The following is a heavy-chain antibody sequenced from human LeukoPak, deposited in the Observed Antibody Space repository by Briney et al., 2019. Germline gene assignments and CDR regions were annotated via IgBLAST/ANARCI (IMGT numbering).Heavy chain of an antibody. CDR2: IYSGGST. V-gene: IGHV3-53*01. J-gene: IGHJ4*02. D-gene: IGHD1-26*01. CDR3: ARDRGVGTNLGFDY. Sequence: PGGSLRLSCAASGFTVSNKYMSWVRQAPGKGLEWVSVIYSGGSTYYADSVKGRFTISRDNSKNTIYLQMKSLTAEDTAVYYCARDRGVGTNLGFDYWGQGTLVTVSS. CDR1: GFTVSNKY.